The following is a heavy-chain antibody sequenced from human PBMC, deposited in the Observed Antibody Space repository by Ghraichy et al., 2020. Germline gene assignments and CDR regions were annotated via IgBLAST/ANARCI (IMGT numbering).Heavy chain of an antibody. CDR1: GFTFSSYA. CDR2: ISYDGTNK. J-gene: IGHJ5*02. V-gene: IGHV3-30*04. D-gene: IGHD6-19*01. CDR3: ARDDSGSAVADTNWFDP. Sequence: GGSLRLSCAASGFTFSSYAMHWVRQAPGKGLEWVAVISYDGTNKYYVESVKGRFTISRDNSKNTLYLQMNSLRVEDTAVYYCARDDSGSAVADTNWFDPWGQGTQVTVSS.